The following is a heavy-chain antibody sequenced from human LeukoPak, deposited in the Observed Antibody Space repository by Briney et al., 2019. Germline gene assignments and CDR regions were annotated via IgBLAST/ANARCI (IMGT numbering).Heavy chain of an antibody. CDR1: GFTFSSYT. Sequence: PGKSLRLSCAASGFTFSSYTMDWVRQAPGKGLEWVAVISDDGSNKHYGDSVKGRFTISRDNSKNTLYLQMNSLRPEDTAVYYCARSSYCSGGSCYPWSIDYWGQGTLITVRS. V-gene: IGHV3-30-3*01. D-gene: IGHD2-15*01. CDR3: ARSSYCSGGSCYPWSIDY. CDR2: ISDDGSNK. J-gene: IGHJ4*02.